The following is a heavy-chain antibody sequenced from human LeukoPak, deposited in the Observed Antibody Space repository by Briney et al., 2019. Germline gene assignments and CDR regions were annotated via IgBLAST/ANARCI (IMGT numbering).Heavy chain of an antibody. Sequence: SETLSLTCTVSGGSISSYYWSWIRQPAGKGLEWIGRIYTSGSTNYNPSLKSRVTMSVDTSKNQFSLKLSSVTAADTAVYYCARDGLYYDSSGYLAGGAWHFDYWGQGTLVTVSS. D-gene: IGHD3-22*01. V-gene: IGHV4-4*07. J-gene: IGHJ4*02. CDR2: IYTSGST. CDR1: GGSISSYY. CDR3: ARDGLYYDSSGYLAGGAWHFDY.